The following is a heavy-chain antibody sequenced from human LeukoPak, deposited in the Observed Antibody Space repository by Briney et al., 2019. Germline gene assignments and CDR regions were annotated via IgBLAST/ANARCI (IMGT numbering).Heavy chain of an antibody. J-gene: IGHJ4*02. CDR3: AIGGSSWYDY. CDR1: GFTLSDYY. V-gene: IGHV3-11*06. D-gene: IGHD6-13*01. CDR2: ISSSSSYT. Sequence: PGGSLTLSCAASGFTLSDYYMSWLRQAPGKGLDWVSYISSSSSYTNYEDSVKGRFTISRDNAKNSLYLQMNSLRAEDTAVYYCAIGGSSWYDYWGQGTLVTVSS.